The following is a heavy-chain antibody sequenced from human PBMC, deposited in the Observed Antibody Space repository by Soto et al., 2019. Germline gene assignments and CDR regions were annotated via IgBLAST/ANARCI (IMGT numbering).Heavy chain of an antibody. CDR1: GNTFTSYT. CDR3: STNIAGAASFDY. V-gene: IGHV1-3*01. J-gene: IGHJ4*02. Sequence: QVQLVQSGAEVKKPGASVKVSCKGSGNTFTSYTVHWVRQAPGQRPEWMAWINAGNGNTKYSQKFQGRVTITRDTSASTAYMELNSLTSEDTAVYYCSTNIAGAASFDYWGQGTLVTVSS. CDR2: INAGNGNT. D-gene: IGHD6-13*01.